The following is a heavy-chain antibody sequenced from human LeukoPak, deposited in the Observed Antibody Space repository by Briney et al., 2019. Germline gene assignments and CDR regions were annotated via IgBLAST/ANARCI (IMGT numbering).Heavy chain of an antibody. J-gene: IGHJ4*02. D-gene: IGHD6-19*01. CDR1: GFTFSSYA. Sequence: SGGSLRLSCAASGFTFSSYAMSWVRQAPGKGLEWVSAISGSGGSTYYADSVKGRFTISRDNSKNTLYLQMNSLRAEDTAVCYCAKDLGSGWYGCFDYWGQGTLVTVSS. V-gene: IGHV3-23*01. CDR3: AKDLGSGWYGCFDY. CDR2: ISGSGGST.